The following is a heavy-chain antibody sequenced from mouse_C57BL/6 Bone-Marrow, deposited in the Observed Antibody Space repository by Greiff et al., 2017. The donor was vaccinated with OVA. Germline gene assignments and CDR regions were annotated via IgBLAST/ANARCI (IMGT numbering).Heavy chain of an antibody. J-gene: IGHJ1*03. V-gene: IGHV1-7*01. CDR2: INPSSGYT. Sequence: VQLQQSGAELAKPGASVKLSCKASGYTFTSYWMHWVKQRPGQGLEWIGYINPSSGYTKYNQKFKDKATLTADKSSSTAYMQLSSLTYEDSAVYYCARRRPIYYYGSSYGWYFDVWGTGTTVTVSS. D-gene: IGHD1-1*01. CDR3: ARRRPIYYYGSSYGWYFDV. CDR1: GYTFTSYW.